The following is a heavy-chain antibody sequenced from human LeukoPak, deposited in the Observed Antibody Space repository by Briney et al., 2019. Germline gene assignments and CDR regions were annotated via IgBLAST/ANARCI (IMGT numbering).Heavy chain of an antibody. D-gene: IGHD6-13*01. CDR2: FDPEDGET. CDR1: GYTLTELS. CDR3: ATLEIAAAGYYMDV. J-gene: IGHJ6*03. V-gene: IGHV1-24*01. Sequence: GASVKVSCKVSGYTLTELSMHWVRQAPGKGLEWMGGFDPEDGETIYAQKFQGRVTMTEDTSTDTAYMELSSLRSEDTAVYYCATLEIAAAGYYMDVWGKGTTVTASS.